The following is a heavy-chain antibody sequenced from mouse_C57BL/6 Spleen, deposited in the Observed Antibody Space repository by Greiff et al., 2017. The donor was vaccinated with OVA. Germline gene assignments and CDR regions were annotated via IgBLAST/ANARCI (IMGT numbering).Heavy chain of an antibody. CDR2: IRLKSDNYAT. CDR3: TGDEYDEGDY. J-gene: IGHJ2*01. Sequence: EVKLEESGGGLVQPGGSMKLSCVASGFTFSNYWMNWVRQSPEKGLEWVAQIRLKSDNYATHYAESVKGRFTISRDDSKSSVYLQMNNLRAEDTGIYYCTGDEYDEGDYWGQGTTLTVSS. D-gene: IGHD2-4*01. V-gene: IGHV6-3*01. CDR1: GFTFSNYW.